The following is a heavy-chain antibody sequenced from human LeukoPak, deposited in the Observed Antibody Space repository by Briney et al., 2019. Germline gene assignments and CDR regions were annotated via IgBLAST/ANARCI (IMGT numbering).Heavy chain of an antibody. V-gene: IGHV4-39*01. Sequence: SETLSLTCTVSGGPISSSSYYWGWIRQPPGKGLEWIGSIYYSGSTYYNPSLKSRVTISVDTSKNQFSLKLSSVTAADTAVYYCARQTDIVVVPAARFDYWGQGTLVTVSS. CDR3: ARQTDIVVVPAARFDY. J-gene: IGHJ4*02. CDR2: IYYSGST. CDR1: GGPISSSSYY. D-gene: IGHD2-2*01.